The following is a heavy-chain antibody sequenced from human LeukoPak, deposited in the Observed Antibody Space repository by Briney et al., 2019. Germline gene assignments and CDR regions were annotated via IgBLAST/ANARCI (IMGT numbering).Heavy chain of an antibody. CDR3: ARELRIFPAFDI. CDR1: GFTFSTYG. V-gene: IGHV3-23*01. CDR2: ISGSGGST. D-gene: IGHD2/OR15-2a*01. J-gene: IGHJ3*02. Sequence: GGSLRLSCAASGFTFSTYGMSWVRQAPGKGLEWVSAISGSGGSTYYADSVKDRFTISRDNSKNTLYLQMNSLRAEDTAVYYCARELRIFPAFDIWGQGTMVTVSS.